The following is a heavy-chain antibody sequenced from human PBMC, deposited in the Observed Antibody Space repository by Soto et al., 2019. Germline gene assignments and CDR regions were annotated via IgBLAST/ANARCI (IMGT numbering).Heavy chain of an antibody. D-gene: IGHD6-19*01. J-gene: IGHJ4*02. V-gene: IGHV1-3*01. CDR1: GYTFTSYA. CDR3: ARDLGGWPDY. Sequence: QVQLVQSGAEVKKPGASVKVSCKASGYTFTSYAIHWVRQAPGQRLEWMGWINAGNGNTKYSQTFQDRVTITRDTSASTAYRELSSLRSEDTAVYYCARDLGGWPDYWGQGTLVTVSS. CDR2: INAGNGNT.